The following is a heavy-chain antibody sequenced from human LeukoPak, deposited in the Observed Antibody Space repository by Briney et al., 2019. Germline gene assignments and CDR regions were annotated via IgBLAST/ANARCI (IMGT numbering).Heavy chain of an antibody. CDR1: GFTFSSYS. Sequence: GGSLRLSCAASGFTFSSYSMKWVRQAPGKGLEWVSYISSSSSTIYYADSVKGRFTISRDNAKNSLYLQMNSLRAEDTAVYYCAREEVVPANDYWGQGTLVTVSS. D-gene: IGHD2-2*01. J-gene: IGHJ4*02. CDR3: AREEVVPANDY. CDR2: ISSSSSTI. V-gene: IGHV3-48*01.